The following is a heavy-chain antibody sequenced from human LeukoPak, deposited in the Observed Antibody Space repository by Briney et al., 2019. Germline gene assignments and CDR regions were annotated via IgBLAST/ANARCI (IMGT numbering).Heavy chain of an antibody. CDR2: INTNTGNP. D-gene: IGHD5-18*01. CDR3: GRDPRLGIRGYTYGYIDY. Sequence: ASVKVSCKASGYTFTNYPMNWVRQAPGQGLEWMGWINTNTGNPTYAQGFTGRYVLSLDTSVSTAYLQISGLRADDTAVYYCGRDPRLGIRGYTYGYIDYWGQGTLVTVSS. V-gene: IGHV7-4-1*02. J-gene: IGHJ4*02. CDR1: GYTFTNYP.